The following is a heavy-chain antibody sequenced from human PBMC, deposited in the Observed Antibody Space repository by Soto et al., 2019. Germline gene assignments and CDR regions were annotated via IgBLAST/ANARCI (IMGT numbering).Heavy chain of an antibody. CDR3: AKDKGRTAIDY. J-gene: IGHJ4*02. V-gene: IGHV3-30*18. CDR2: IANDGRSE. CDR1: GLTFSAAG. Sequence: QVQLVESGGGMVQPGRSLRLSCAASGLTFSAAGMHWVRQAPGKGLEWVAFIANDGRSESYADSVKGRFTISRDNSQNRLYLQMNGLRAEDTAVYYCAKDKGRTAIDYWGQGTLVSVSS.